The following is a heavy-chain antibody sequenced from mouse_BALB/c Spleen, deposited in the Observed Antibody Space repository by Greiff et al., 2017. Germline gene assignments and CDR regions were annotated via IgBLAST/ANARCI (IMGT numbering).Heavy chain of an antibody. D-gene: IGHD1-1*01. CDR1: GYSITSDYA. J-gene: IGHJ4*01. Sequence: EVQRVESGPGLVKPSQSLSLTCTVTGYSITSDYAWNWIRQFPGNKLEWMGYISYSGSTSYNPSLKSRISITRDTSKNQFFLQLNSVTTEDTATYYCARTGYYGGMDYWGQGTSVTVSS. CDR3: ARTGYYGGMDY. V-gene: IGHV3-2*02. CDR2: ISYSGST.